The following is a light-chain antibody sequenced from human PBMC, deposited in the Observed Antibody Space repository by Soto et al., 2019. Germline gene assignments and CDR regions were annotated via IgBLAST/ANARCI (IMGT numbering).Light chain of an antibody. J-gene: IGLJ1*01. V-gene: IGLV2-14*01. CDR1: SSDVGSFDS. Sequence: QSFLTQPASVSGSPGLPITISCTGTSSDVGSFDSVAWYQHNPGKAPKLMIYDVSNRPSGVSSRFSGSKSGNTASLSISGLQTEDEANYYCSSFTTSSTLVFGTGTKVTVL. CDR3: SSFTTSSTLV. CDR2: DVS.